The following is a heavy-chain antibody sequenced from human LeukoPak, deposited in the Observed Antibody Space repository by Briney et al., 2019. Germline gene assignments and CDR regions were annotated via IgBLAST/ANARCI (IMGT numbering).Heavy chain of an antibody. CDR2: IYYSGSA. CDR3: ARHGSGSFYTWFDP. D-gene: IGHD1-26*01. Sequence: SETLSLTCTVSGGSISDSSHYWGWIRQPPGKGLEWIGTIYYSGSAYNPSLKSRVTVSVDTSKNQFSLKLTSVTAADTAVYYCARHGSGSFYTWFDPWGQGTLVTVSS. CDR1: GGSISDSSHY. V-gene: IGHV4-39*01. J-gene: IGHJ5*02.